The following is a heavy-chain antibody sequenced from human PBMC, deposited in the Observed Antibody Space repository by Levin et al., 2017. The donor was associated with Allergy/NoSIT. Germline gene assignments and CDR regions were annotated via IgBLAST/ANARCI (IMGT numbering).Heavy chain of an antibody. V-gene: IGHV1-24*01. Sequence: GESLKISCKVSGYTLTELSMHWVRQAPGKGLEWMGGFDPEGDETIYAQKFQGRVTMTEDTSTDTAYMELSSLRSEDTAVYYCATVDRDGSGSYFVYWGQGTLVTVSS. CDR2: FDPEGDET. D-gene: IGHD3-10*01. J-gene: IGHJ4*02. CDR3: ATVDRDGSGSYFVY. CDR1: GYTLTELS.